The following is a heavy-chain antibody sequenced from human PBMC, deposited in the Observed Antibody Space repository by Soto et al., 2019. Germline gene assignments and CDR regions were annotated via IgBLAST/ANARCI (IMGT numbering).Heavy chain of an antibody. CDR1: GFTFSNAW. Sequence: EVQLVESGGGLVKPGGSLRLSCAASGFTFSNAWMNWVRQAPGKELEWVGRIKSKTDGGTTDYAAPVKGRFTISRDDSKNTLYLQMNSLKTEDTAVYYCTTDLMIVVVILPGGPTDYWGQGTLVTVSS. V-gene: IGHV3-15*07. J-gene: IGHJ4*02. CDR3: TTDLMIVVVILPGGPTDY. D-gene: IGHD3-22*01. CDR2: IKSKTDGGTT.